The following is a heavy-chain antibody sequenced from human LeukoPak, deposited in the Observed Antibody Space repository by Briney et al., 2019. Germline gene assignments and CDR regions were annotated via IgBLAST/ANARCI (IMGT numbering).Heavy chain of an antibody. D-gene: IGHD6-6*01. CDR2: IIPIFGTA. Sequence: GASVKDSCKASGGTFSSYAISWVRQAPGQGLEWMGGIIPIFGTANYAQKFQGRVTITADESTSTAYMELSSLRSEDTAVYYCALVEYSSSSGLGRYNWFDPWGQGTLVTVSS. CDR3: ALVEYSSSSGLGRYNWFDP. CDR1: GGTFSSYA. J-gene: IGHJ5*02. V-gene: IGHV1-69*01.